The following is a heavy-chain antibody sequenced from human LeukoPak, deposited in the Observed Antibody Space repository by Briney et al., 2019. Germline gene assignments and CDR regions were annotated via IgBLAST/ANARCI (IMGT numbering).Heavy chain of an antibody. CDR2: IYYSGST. Sequence: PSETLSLTCTVSGGSISSYYWSWIRQPPGKGLEWIGYIYYSGSTNYNPSLKSRVTISVDTSKNQFSLKLSSMTAADTAVYYCAXQKSSGWHMYVDYWGQGTLVTVSS. D-gene: IGHD6-19*01. CDR3: AXQKSSGWHMYVDY. J-gene: IGHJ4*02. V-gene: IGHV4-59*08. CDR1: GGSISSYY.